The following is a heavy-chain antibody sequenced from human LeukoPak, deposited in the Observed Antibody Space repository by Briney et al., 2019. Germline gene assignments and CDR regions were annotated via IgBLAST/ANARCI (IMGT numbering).Heavy chain of an antibody. D-gene: IGHD3-10*01. Sequence: PSETLSLTCTVSGGSISSYYWSWIRQPPGKGLEWIGYIYYSGSTNYNPSLKSRVTISVDTSKNQFSLKLSSVTAADTAVYYCARVGSGWFGVFDDWGQGTLVTDSS. CDR2: IYYSGST. J-gene: IGHJ4*02. CDR1: GGSISSYY. CDR3: ARVGSGWFGVFDD. V-gene: IGHV4-59*01.